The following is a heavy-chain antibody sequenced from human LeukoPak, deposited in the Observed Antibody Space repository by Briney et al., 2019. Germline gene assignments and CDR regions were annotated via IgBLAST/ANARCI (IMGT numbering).Heavy chain of an antibody. CDR1: GFTFSSNA. Sequence: PGGSLRLSCEASGFTFSSNAMSWVRQAPGKGLEWVSALSGGGDSTYYADSVKGRFTISRDNSKNTLYLQMNSLRAEDTAVYYCTKRPFSGYLDYWGQGTLVTVSS. D-gene: IGHD6-25*01. V-gene: IGHV3-23*01. CDR2: LSGGGDST. CDR3: TKRPFSGYLDY. J-gene: IGHJ4*02.